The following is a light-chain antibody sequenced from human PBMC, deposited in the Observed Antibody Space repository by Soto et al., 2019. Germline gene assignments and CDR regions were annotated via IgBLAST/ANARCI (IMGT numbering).Light chain of an antibody. V-gene: IGKV1-39*01. CDR2: SAS. Sequence: IHMTQSPSALSASVGDRVTISCRAGEPIIPYLNWYQQKPGKAPKLLIYSASKLQSGVPARFSGSGSGTDFTLTITSLQSEDFATYYCQQSSSTPLTFGGGTKVEIK. J-gene: IGKJ4*01. CDR1: EPIIPY. CDR3: QQSSSTPLT.